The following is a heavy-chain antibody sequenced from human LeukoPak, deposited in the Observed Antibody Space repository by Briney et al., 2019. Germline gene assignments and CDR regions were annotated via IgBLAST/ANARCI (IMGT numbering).Heavy chain of an antibody. J-gene: IGHJ4*02. CDR1: GFTFSSYD. CDR2: ISTSGSTI. CDR3: ARHLSGVTGYTYGRGIDY. D-gene: IGHD5-18*01. V-gene: IGHV3-48*03. Sequence: PGGSLRLSCAASGFTFSSYDMNWLRQAPGKGLEWVSYISTSGSTIYYADSVKGRFTISRDNAKTSLYLQMNSLRAEDTAVYYCARHLSGVTGYTYGRGIDYWGQGTLVTVSS.